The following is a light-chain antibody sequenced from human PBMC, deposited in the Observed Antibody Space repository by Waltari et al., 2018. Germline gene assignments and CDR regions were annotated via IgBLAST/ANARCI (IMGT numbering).Light chain of an antibody. CDR1: HLRSYF. V-gene: IGLV3-19*01. CDR3: NSRDTRGNHFVV. Sequence: SSELTQDPAVSVALGQTVRITCQGAHLRSYFVSWYQQKPGQAPILVIYDKDNRPSGIPERFSGSSSGNIASLTITGAQAEDEADYYCNSRDTRGNHFVVFGGGTKLTVL. CDR2: DKD. J-gene: IGLJ2*01.